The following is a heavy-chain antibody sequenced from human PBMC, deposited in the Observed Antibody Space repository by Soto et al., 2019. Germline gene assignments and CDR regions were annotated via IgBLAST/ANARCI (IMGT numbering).Heavy chain of an antibody. CDR1: GYTFTSYG. J-gene: IGHJ6*02. CDR3: ATQAARRVGIYYYYGMGV. D-gene: IGHD6-6*01. V-gene: IGHV1-18*01. Sequence: GASVKVSCKASGYTFTSYGISWVRQAPGQGLEWMGWISAYNGNTNYAQKLQGRVTMTTDTSTSTAYMELRSLRSDDTAVYYCATQAARRVGIYYYYGMGVWGQGTTVTVSS. CDR2: ISAYNGNT.